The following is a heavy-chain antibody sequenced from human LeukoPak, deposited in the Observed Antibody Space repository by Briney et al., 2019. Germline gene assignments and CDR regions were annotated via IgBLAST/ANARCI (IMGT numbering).Heavy chain of an antibody. CDR2: IIPIFGTA. D-gene: IGHD6-19*01. CDR3: ARRIAVAGDAFDI. J-gene: IGHJ3*02. CDR1: GYTFPSYG. Sequence: SVKVSCKASGYTFPSYGITWVRQAPGQGLEWMGGIIPIFGTANYAQKFQGRVTITADESTSTAYMELSSLRSEDTAVYYCARRIAVAGDAFDIWGQGTMVTVSS. V-gene: IGHV1-69*13.